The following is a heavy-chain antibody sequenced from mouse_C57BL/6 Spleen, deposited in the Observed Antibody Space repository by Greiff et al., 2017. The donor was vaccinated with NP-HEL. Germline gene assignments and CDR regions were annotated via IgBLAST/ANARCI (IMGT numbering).Heavy chain of an antibody. V-gene: IGHV1-19*01. D-gene: IGHD2-4*01. J-gene: IGHJ1*03. Sequence: EVQLQQSGPVLVKPGASVKMSCKASGYTFTDYYMNWVKQSHGKSLEWIGVINPYNGGTSYNQKFKGKATLTVDKSSSTAYMELNSLTSEDSAVYYWARGEITTRYFDVWGTGTTVTVSS. CDR1: GYTFTDYY. CDR2: INPYNGGT. CDR3: ARGEITTRYFDV.